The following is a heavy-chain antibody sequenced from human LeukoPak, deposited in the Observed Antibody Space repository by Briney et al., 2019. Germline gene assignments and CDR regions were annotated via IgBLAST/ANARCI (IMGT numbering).Heavy chain of an antibody. Sequence: GGSLRLSCAASGFTFSSYAMSWVRQAPGKGLEWVAVIWYDGTNKYYADSVKGRFTISRDTSNNMLYLQMNSLRAEDTAVYYCARVSESGNSDYWGQGTLVTVSS. V-gene: IGHV3-33*08. CDR2: IWYDGTNK. CDR3: ARVSESGNSDY. CDR1: GFTFSSYA. J-gene: IGHJ4*02. D-gene: IGHD4-23*01.